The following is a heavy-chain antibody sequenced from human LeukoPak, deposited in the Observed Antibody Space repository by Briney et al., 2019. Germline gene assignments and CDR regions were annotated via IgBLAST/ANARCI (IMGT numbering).Heavy chain of an antibody. CDR3: VRRLRLDY. J-gene: IGHJ4*02. CDR1: GFTFSGYE. CDR2: ISAGSGVTI. D-gene: IGHD4-17*01. Sequence: PGGSLRLSCTVSGFTFSGYEMNWVRQAPGKGLEWVAYISAGSGVTIDFADSVKGRFMISRDNAKNSLSLQMNSLRAEDTGFYYCVRRLRLDYWGQGTLVTVSS. V-gene: IGHV3-48*03.